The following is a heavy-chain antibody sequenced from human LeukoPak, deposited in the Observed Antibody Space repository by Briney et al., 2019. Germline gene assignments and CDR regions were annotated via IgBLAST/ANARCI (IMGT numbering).Heavy chain of an antibody. CDR3: ARVSGSSSGYYYYYMDV. V-gene: IGHV4-39*07. Sequence: SETLSLTCTVSGGSISSSSYYWGSIRQPPGKGLEWIGSIYYSGSTYYNPSLKSRVTISVDTSKNQFSLKLSSVTAADTAVYYCARVSGSSSGYYYYYMDVWGKGTTVTVSS. CDR1: GGSISSSSYY. D-gene: IGHD6-6*01. CDR2: IYYSGST. J-gene: IGHJ6*03.